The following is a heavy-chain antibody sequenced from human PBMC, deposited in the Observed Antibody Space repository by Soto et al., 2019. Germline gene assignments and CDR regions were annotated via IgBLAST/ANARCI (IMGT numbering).Heavy chain of an antibody. D-gene: IGHD1-7*01. CDR2: IVVGSGNT. V-gene: IGHV1-58*01. J-gene: IGHJ6*02. CDR3: AAGTITGTSYYYGMDV. Sequence: SVKVSCKASGFTFTSSAVQWVRQARGQRLEWIGWIVVGSGNTNYAQKFQERVTITRDMSTSTAYMELSSLRSEDTAVYYCAAGTITGTSYYYGMDVWGQGTTVNVSS. CDR1: GFTFTSSA.